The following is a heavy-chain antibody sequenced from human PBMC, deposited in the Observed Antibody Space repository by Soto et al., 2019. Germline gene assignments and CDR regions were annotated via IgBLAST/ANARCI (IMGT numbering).Heavy chain of an antibody. J-gene: IGHJ4*02. CDR2: IITMFGTP. Sequence: QVQLVQSGAEAKKPGSSVKVSCKSSGGTFTNSAIDWVRQARGQGLEWMGGIITMFGTPNYAQKFQGRVTITADESKSTAYMELSRLKSEDTAVYYCARGFGYDTSGYSYFYRGQGTLITVSS. CDR1: GGTFTNSA. D-gene: IGHD3-22*01. V-gene: IGHV1-69*12. CDR3: ARGFGYDTSGYSYFY.